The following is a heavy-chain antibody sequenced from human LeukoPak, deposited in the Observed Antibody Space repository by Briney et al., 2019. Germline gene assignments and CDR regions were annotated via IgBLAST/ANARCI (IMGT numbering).Heavy chain of an antibody. J-gene: IGHJ4*02. CDR2: INDDGSAT. V-gene: IGHV3-74*01. CDR3: AREILAPGKTHDY. CDR1: GIIFSNYN. Sequence: GGSLRLSCEASGIIFSNYNMNWVRQAPGKGLVWVSRINDDGSATFYADSVKGRFTISRDNAKNTLFLQINSLRAEDTAVYYCAREILAPGKTHDYWGQGTLVTVSS.